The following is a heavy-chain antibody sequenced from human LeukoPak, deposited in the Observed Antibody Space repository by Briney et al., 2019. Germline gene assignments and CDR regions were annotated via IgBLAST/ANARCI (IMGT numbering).Heavy chain of an antibody. D-gene: IGHD3-3*01. CDR1: GFTFSSYA. J-gene: IGHJ4*02. V-gene: IGHV3-23*01. CDR2: FSGSGGST. Sequence: PGGSLRLSCAASGFTFSSYAMGWVRKAPGKGLEGVSAFSGSGGSTNYADSVKGRFTISRDNSKNTLYLQMNSLRAEDTAVYYCAKIGQRVTIFGVVSDWGQGTLVTVSS. CDR3: AKIGQRVTIFGVVSD.